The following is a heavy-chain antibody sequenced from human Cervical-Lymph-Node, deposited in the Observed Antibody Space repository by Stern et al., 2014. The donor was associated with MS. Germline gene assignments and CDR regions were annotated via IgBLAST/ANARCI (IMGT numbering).Heavy chain of an antibody. CDR3: ARARIPPDYGMDV. CDR2: IYHPGST. D-gene: IGHD2-15*01. J-gene: IGHJ6*02. CDR1: GDSITTDNW. Sequence: VQLLESGPGLVKPSGTLSLTCAVSGDSITTDNWWTWVRQPPGKGLEGIGEIYHPGSTAYYPSLQMRVTISVDKSKNQFSLTLSSVTAADTAVYYCARARIPPDYGMDVWGQGTTVTVSS. V-gene: IGHV4-4*02.